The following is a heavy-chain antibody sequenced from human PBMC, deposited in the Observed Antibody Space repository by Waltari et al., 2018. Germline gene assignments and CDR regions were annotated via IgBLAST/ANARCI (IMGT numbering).Heavy chain of an antibody. J-gene: IGHJ3*02. D-gene: IGHD5-18*01. V-gene: IGHV3-9*01. CDR2: ISWNSDSI. CDR3: AKARGYFPSHDAFDI. Sequence: QLVESGGALVQPGRSLRLSCAASGFRFDDYAIHWVRQAPGKGLEWVSGISWNSDSIAYADSVKGRVTVSRDSAENSLYLQMDSLRIDDTALYYCAKARGYFPSHDAFDIWGQGTMVTVSS. CDR1: GFRFDDYA.